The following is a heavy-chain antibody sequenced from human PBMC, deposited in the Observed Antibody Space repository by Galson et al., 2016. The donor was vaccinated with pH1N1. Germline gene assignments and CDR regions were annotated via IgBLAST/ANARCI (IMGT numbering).Heavy chain of an antibody. D-gene: IGHD3-3*01. Sequence: PALVKPPQTLTLTCTFSGFSLHTRGVGVGWIRQPPGKALEWLALTYWDDAKRYSPSLRTRLTITKETSENQVVLTMTTMDPVDTPTYSCSHRGCFSSGHYTGRDWFHARGQGTLRPVST. J-gene: IGHJ5*02. CDR3: SHRGCFSSGHYTGRDWFHA. CDR1: GFSLHTRGVG. V-gene: IGHV2-5*02. CDR2: TYWDDAK.